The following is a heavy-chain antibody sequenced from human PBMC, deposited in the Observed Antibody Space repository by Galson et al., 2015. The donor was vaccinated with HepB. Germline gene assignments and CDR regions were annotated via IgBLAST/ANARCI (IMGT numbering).Heavy chain of an antibody. J-gene: IGHJ6*03. CDR2: INPNSGGT. CDR3: ARVRAPDYYMDV. D-gene: IGHD2-2*01. V-gene: IGHV1-2*06. Sequence: SVKVSCKASGYTFTGYHMHWVRQAPGQGLEWMGRINPNSGGTNYAQKFQGRVTMTRDTSISTAYMELSRLRSDDTAVYYWARVRAPDYYMDVWGKGTTVTVSS. CDR1: GYTFTGYH.